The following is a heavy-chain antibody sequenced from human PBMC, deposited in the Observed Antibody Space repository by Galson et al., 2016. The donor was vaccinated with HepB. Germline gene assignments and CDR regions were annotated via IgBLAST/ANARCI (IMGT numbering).Heavy chain of an antibody. D-gene: IGHD6-19*01. V-gene: IGHV1-2*06. CDR3: VKESSWTYGWHFDY. Sequence: SVKVSCKASGYSFTGYYMHWVRQAPGQGLEWVGRINPNGGATNYAQNFQGRVTMTRDTSISTAYMELTGLRSDDTAVYYCVKESSWTYGWHFDYWGQGTLVTVSS. J-gene: IGHJ4*02. CDR1: GYSFTGYY. CDR2: INPNGGAT.